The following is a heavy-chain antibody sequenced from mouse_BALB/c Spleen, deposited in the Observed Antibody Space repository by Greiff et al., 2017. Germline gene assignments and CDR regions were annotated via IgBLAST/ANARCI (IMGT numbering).Heavy chain of an antibody. CDR1: GFTFSSFG. D-gene: IGHD2-4*01. V-gene: IGHV5-17*02. J-gene: IGHJ3*01. Sequence: EVQLVESGGGLVQPGGSRKLSCAASGFTFSSFGMDWVRQAPEKGLEWVAYISSGSSTIYYADTVKGRFTISRDNPKNTLFLQMTSLRSEDTAMYDCAREGSMITTWFAYWGQGTLVTVSA. CDR2: ISSGSSTI. CDR3: AREGSMITTWFAY.